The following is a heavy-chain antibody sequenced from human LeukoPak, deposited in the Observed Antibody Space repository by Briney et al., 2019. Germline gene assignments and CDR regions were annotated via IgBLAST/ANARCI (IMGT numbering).Heavy chain of an antibody. CDR1: GYRFSTYG. V-gene: IGHV1-18*01. CDR2: ISTSNGNT. J-gene: IGHJ6*02. Sequence: ASVKVSCKASGYRFSTYGINWVRQAPGQGPEWMAWISTSNGNTNYAQNFYGRATLTQDTSTSPAYMELRSLRSDDTAVYYCARDLDSSGWYVDGLDVWGQGTTVTVSS. CDR3: ARDLDSSGWYVDGLDV. D-gene: IGHD6-19*01.